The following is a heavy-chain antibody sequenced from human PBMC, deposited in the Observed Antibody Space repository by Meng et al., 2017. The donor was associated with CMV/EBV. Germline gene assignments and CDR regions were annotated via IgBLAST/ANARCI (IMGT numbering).Heavy chain of an antibody. CDR2: ISSSSYI. J-gene: IGHJ4*02. CDR3: ARRGYSSSWYNSDYFDY. V-gene: IGHV3-21*01. D-gene: IGHD6-13*01. CDR1: GFTFSSYS. Sequence: ETLSLTCAASGFTFSSYSMNWVRQAPGKGLEWVSSISSSSYIYYADSVKGRFTISRDNAKNSLYLQMNSLRAEDTAVYYCARRGYSSSWYNSDYFDYWGQGTLVTVSS.